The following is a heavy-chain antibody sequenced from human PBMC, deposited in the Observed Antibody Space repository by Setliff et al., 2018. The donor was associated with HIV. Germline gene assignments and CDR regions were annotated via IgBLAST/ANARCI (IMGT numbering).Heavy chain of an antibody. D-gene: IGHD2-21*01. Sequence: ETLSLTCTVSGDSISSSTFYWGWIRQPPGKGLEWIGSIYYSGTTYYNPSLKSRVAISVDTSKNQFSLKLSSVTAADTAVYYCARPRLRGSGAFDIWGQGTMVT. CDR2: IYYSGTT. CDR1: GDSISSSTFY. J-gene: IGHJ3*02. CDR3: ARPRLRGSGAFDI. V-gene: IGHV4-39*01.